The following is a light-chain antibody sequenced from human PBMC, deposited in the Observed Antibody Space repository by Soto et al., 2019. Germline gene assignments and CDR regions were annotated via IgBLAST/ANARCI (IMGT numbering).Light chain of an antibody. V-gene: IGLV2-14*03. CDR1: SSDIGSYNH. CDR2: AVS. Sequence: QAVVTQPASVSGSPGQSITISCSGTSSDIGSYNHVAWYQQFPGKSPKLMIYAVSDRPPGVSDRFSGSKSGITASLTISGLQNEDEADYYCISYTDRQSYLFGTGTKVTVL. J-gene: IGLJ1*01. CDR3: ISYTDRQSYL.